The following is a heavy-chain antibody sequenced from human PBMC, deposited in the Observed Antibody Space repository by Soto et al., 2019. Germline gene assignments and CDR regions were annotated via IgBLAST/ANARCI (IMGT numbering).Heavy chain of an antibody. J-gene: IGHJ4*02. CDR3: ARGGSSYVWFNEF. D-gene: IGHD3-16*01. V-gene: IGHV1-69*01. CDR1: GGLFSIYA. CDR2: INPVLDTV. Sequence: QEQLVQSGAEVKKSGSSVKVSCKDTGGLFSIYAVSWVRQAPGQGLEWMGGINPVLDTVYYAQKCQGRVTITDDASTNTAYMELSSLRSEDTAMYYCARGGSSYVWFNEFWGQGTLVTVSS.